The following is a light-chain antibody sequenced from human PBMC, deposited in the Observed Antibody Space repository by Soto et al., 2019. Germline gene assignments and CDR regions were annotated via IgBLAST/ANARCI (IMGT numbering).Light chain of an antibody. CDR2: ATT. CDR3: LSYDNMLSGVL. J-gene: IGLJ2*01. CDR1: GSNIGAGYD. Sequence: QSVLTQPPSVSGAPGQRVTISCTGSGSNIGAGYDVHWYRHLPGTAPKLLIYATTNRPSGDPDRFSGSRSAASASLAITGLQAEDEADYYCLSYDNMLSGVLFGGGTKLTVL. V-gene: IGLV1-40*01.